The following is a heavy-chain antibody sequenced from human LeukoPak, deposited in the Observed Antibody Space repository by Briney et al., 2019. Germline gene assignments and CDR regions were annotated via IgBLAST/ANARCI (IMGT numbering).Heavy chain of an antibody. CDR3: ARVLTGYSCLY. CDR1: GYTFTGYY. J-gene: IGHJ4*02. V-gene: IGHV1-2*02. CDR2: INPNSGGT. D-gene: IGHD3-9*01. Sequence: ASVKVSCKASGYTFTGYYMHWVRQAPGQGLEWMGWINPNSGGTNYAQKFQGRVTLTRDTSISTAYMELSRLRSDDRAVYYCARVLTGYSCLYWGQGTLVTVSS.